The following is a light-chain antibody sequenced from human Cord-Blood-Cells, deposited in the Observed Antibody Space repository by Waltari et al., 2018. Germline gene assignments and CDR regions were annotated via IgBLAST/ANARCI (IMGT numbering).Light chain of an antibody. Sequence: EIVLTQSPATLSVSPGERATLSCRASQSVSSNLAWYQQKPGQAPRLLIYGASTSATDIPAMFSGSASRTEFTLTISSLQSEDLAVYYCQQYKNWPWTFGQGTNVEIK. J-gene: IGKJ1*01. CDR2: GAS. CDR1: QSVSSN. CDR3: QQYKNWPWT. V-gene: IGKV3-15*01.